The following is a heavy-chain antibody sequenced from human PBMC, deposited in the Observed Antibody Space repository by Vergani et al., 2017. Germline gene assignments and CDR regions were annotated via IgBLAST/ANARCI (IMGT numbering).Heavy chain of an antibody. CDR1: GFTFSSYA. CDR2: IKSKSDGGTT. CDR3: TTDKVVVPAANF. V-gene: IGHV3-15*01. D-gene: IGHD2-2*01. J-gene: IGHJ4*02. Sequence: EVQLLESGGGLVQPGGSLRLSCAASGFTFSSYAMSWVRQAPGKGLEWVGRIKSKSDGGTTDYAAPVKGRFTISRDDSKNTLYLQMNSLKTEDTAVYYCTTDKVVVPAANFWGQGILVTVSS.